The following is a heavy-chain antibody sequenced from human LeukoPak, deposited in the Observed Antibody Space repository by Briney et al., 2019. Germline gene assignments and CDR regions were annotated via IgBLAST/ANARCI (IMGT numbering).Heavy chain of an antibody. J-gene: IGHJ5*02. D-gene: IGHD2-15*01. CDR3: ATQRRLGYCSGGSCYSNWFDP. Sequence: ASVKVSCKVSGYTLTELSMHWVRQAPGKGLEWMGGFDPEDGETIYAQKFQGRVTMTEDTSTDTAYMELSSLRSEDKAVYYCATQRRLGYCSGGSCYSNWFDPWGQGTLVTVSS. CDR1: GYTLTELS. CDR2: FDPEDGET. V-gene: IGHV1-24*01.